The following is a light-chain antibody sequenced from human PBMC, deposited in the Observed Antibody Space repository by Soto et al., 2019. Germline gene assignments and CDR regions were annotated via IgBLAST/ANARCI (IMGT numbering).Light chain of an antibody. CDR1: SPNIGAGYV. CDR2: GNS. J-gene: IGLJ3*02. CDR3: QSYDSSLSGWV. Sequence: QSVLTQPPSVSGAPGQRVTISCTGSSPNIGAGYVVHWYQQLPGTAPKLLIYGNSNRPSGVPDRFSGSKSGTSASLAITGLQAEDEADYYRQSYDSSLSGWVFGGGTKLTVL. V-gene: IGLV1-40*01.